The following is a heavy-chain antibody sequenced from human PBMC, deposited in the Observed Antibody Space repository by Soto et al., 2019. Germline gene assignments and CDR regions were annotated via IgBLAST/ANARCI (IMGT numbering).Heavy chain of an antibody. V-gene: IGHV1-18*01. J-gene: IGHJ4*02. CDR3: ATALGTSGWFDY. Sequence: QVHLVQSGAEVKRPGASVKVSCKASAYTSTLYGITWVRQAPGQGLEWMGWIRAHNGETKFARKFQDRVTMTTDPSSSTVSMDLRTLTSDDTAVYYCATALGTSGWFDYWGQGTLVTVPS. CDR1: AYTSTLYG. CDR2: IRAHNGET. D-gene: IGHD6-19*01.